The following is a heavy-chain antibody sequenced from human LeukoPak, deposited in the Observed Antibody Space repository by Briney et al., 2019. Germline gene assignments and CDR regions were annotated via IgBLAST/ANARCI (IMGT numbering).Heavy chain of an antibody. J-gene: IGHJ6*02. CDR3: ARDDAAMQYGDYVHYYGMDV. D-gene: IGHD4-17*01. Sequence: SVKVSFKASGGTFSSYAISWVRQAPGQGLEWMGGIIPIFGTANYAQKFQGRVTITADESTSTAYMELSSLRSEDTAVYYCARDDAAMQYGDYVHYYGMDVWGQGTTVTVSS. V-gene: IGHV1-69*13. CDR1: GGTFSSYA. CDR2: IIPIFGTA.